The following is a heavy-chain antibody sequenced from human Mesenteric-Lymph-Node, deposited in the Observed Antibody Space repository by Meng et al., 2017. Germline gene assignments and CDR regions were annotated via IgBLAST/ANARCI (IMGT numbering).Heavy chain of an antibody. V-gene: IGHV1-46*01. Sequence: ASVKVSCKASGYTFTSYYIHWVRQAPGQGLEWMGIINPSGAGTTYAQKFQGRVTMTGDTSTSTAYMELSSLRSEDTAVYYCARRDCSSSSCYFAYGGQGILVTVSS. J-gene: IGHJ4*02. D-gene: IGHD2-2*01. CDR3: ARRDCSSSSCYFAY. CDR1: GYTFTSYY. CDR2: INPSGAGT.